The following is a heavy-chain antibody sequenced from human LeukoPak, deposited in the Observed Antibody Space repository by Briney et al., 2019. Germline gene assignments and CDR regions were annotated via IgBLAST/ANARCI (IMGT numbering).Heavy chain of an antibody. Sequence: SETLSLTCTVSGGSLSSSSYYWGWLRQPPGRGLEWLGSIYYSGSTYYNPSLKSLVTISVDTSKNQFSLKLSSVTAADTAVYYCARLSAAAARWGFDYGGQGTLVTVSA. CDR3: ARLSAAAARWGFDY. D-gene: IGHD6-13*01. J-gene: IGHJ4*02. CDR1: GGSLSSSSYY. V-gene: IGHV4-39*01. CDR2: IYYSGST.